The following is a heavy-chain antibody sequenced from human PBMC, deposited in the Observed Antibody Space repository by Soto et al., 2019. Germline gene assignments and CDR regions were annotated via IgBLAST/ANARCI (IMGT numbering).Heavy chain of an antibody. CDR3: ARVQDIVVVPAAIDYYYGMDV. D-gene: IGHD2-2*01. CDR1: GFTFSSYW. V-gene: IGHV3-7*01. CDR2: IKQDGSEK. J-gene: IGHJ6*02. Sequence: PGGSLRLSCAASGFTFSSYWMSWVRQAPGKGLEWVANIKQDGSEKYYVGSVKGRFTISRDNAKNSLYLQMNSLRAEDTAVYYCARVQDIVVVPAAIDYYYGMDVWGQGTTVTVSS.